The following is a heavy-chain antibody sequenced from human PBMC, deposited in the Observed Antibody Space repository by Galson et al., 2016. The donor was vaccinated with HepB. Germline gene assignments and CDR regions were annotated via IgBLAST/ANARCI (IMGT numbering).Heavy chain of an antibody. V-gene: IGHV4-34*01. CDR3: VREKQFGSGPFGMDV. CDR1: SGSFSGYS. J-gene: IGHJ6*02. Sequence: ETLSLTCTVYSGSFSGYSWSWIRQPPGKGLEWIGEVNHSGSTNYNPSLKSRVTVSVDTTKMHFSLNMRSVTAADMAVYYCVREKQFGSGPFGMDVWGQGTMVTVSS. CDR2: VNHSGST. D-gene: IGHD3-10*01.